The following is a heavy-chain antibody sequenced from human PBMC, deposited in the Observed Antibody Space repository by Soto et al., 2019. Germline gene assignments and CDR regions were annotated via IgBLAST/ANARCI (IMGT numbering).Heavy chain of an antibody. J-gene: IGHJ4*02. V-gene: IGHV4-31*03. CDR1: GASISSGGYY. Sequence: SETLSLTCTVSGASISSGGYYWNWIRQHPGTGLEWIGYIYYSGSTYYNPSLESRLTISVDMSKNQFSLNLRSVTAADTAVYYCAREARDESFFDYWGQGTLVTVSS. D-gene: IGHD2-21*01. CDR2: IYYSGST. CDR3: AREARDESFFDY.